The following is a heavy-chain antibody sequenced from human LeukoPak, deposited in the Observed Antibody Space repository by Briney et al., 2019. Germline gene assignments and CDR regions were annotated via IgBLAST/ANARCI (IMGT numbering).Heavy chain of an antibody. J-gene: IGHJ6*03. CDR3: ARGYSGYDLGGAYYYYYYMDV. D-gene: IGHD5-12*01. CDR2: IYYSGST. CDR1: GGSISSSSYY. V-gene: IGHV4-39*07. Sequence: SETLSLTCTVSGGSISSSSYYWGWIRQPPGKGLEWIGSIYYSGSTYYNPSLKSRVTISVDTSKNQFSLKLSSVTAADTAVYYCARGYSGYDLGGAYYYYYYMDVWGKGTTVTISS.